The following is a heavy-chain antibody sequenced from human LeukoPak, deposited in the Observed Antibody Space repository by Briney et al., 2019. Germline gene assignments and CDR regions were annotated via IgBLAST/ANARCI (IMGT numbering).Heavy chain of an antibody. CDR3: ARADIVATGDFDY. Sequence: GASVKVSCKASGYTFTSYDTNWVRQATGQGLEWMGWMNPSSGNTGYAQKFQGRVTMTRNTSISTAYMELSSLRSEDTAVYYCARADIVATGDFDYWGQGTLVTVSS. J-gene: IGHJ4*02. V-gene: IGHV1-8*01. CDR2: MNPSSGNT. D-gene: IGHD5-12*01. CDR1: GYTFTSYD.